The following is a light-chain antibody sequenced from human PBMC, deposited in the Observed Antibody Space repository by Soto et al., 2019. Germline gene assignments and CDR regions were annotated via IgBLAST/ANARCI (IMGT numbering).Light chain of an antibody. Sequence: QSVLTQPPSASGTPGQRVTISCSGSSSNIGSNYEYWYQQLPGTAPHLLIYRNNQRPSGVPDRFSGSKSGTSASLAIRGLRSEDEADYYCAAWDDSLSGVVFGGGTKLTVL. V-gene: IGLV1-47*01. J-gene: IGLJ2*01. CDR3: AAWDDSLSGVV. CDR2: RNN. CDR1: SSNIGSNY.